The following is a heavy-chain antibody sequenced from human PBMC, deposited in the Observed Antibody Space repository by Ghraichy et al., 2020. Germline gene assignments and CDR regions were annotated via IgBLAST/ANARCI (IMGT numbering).Heavy chain of an antibody. CDR2: IYYSGST. V-gene: IGHV4-59*01. D-gene: IGHD3-10*01. J-gene: IGHJ4*02. CDR3: ARGLGVTMIQGVFDY. Sequence: SETLSLTCTVSGGSINSYYWSWIRQPPGKGLEWIGYIYYSGSTDYNPSLKSRVTISVDTSKNQFSLKMSSVTAADTAVYYCARGLGVTMIQGVFDYWGQGTLVTVSS. CDR1: GGSINSYY.